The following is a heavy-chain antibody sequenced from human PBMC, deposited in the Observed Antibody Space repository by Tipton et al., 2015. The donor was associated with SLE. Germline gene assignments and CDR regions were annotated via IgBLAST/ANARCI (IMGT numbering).Heavy chain of an antibody. Sequence: SLRLSCAASGFSFSDYSMNWVRQAPGKGLEWVGFIRSKAYGGTTKYAASVEGRFTISRDDSKSIAYLQMDSLKTEDTAVYYCVRGYSHASHRVDYWGQGALVTVSS. D-gene: IGHD5-18*01. J-gene: IGHJ4*02. V-gene: IGHV3-49*04. CDR2: IRSKAYGGTT. CDR3: VRGYSHASHRVDY. CDR1: GFSFSDYS.